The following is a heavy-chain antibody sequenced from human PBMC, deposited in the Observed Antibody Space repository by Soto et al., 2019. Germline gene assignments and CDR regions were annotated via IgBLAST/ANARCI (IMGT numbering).Heavy chain of an antibody. V-gene: IGHV3-15*07. CDR3: TTDGAFGGVVVAFHL. Sequence: EVQMVESGGGLVKPGGSLRLSCAVSGFSFSEAWMNWVRQAPGKGLEWVGRIKSKAAGGAIDYAAPVKGRFTISRDDSKDTLYLQIHGLKTEDTAVYYCTTDGAFGGVVVAFHLWGLGTLLTVSS. D-gene: IGHD3-10*01. J-gene: IGHJ3*01. CDR2: IKSKAAGGAI. CDR1: GFSFSEAW.